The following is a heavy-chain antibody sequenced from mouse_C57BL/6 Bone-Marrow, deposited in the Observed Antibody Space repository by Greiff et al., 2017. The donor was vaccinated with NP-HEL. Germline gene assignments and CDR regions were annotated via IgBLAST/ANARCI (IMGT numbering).Heavy chain of an antibody. CDR3: ARGFYYYGSSPDY. D-gene: IGHD1-1*01. V-gene: IGHV5-6*01. Sequence: EVKLVESGGDLVKPGGSLKLSCAASGFTFSSYGMSWVRQTPDKRLEWVATISSGGSYTYYPDSVKGRFTISRDNAKNTLYLQMSSLKSEDTAMDYCARGFYYYGSSPDYWGQGTTLTVSS. J-gene: IGHJ2*01. CDR1: GFTFSSYG. CDR2: ISSGGSYT.